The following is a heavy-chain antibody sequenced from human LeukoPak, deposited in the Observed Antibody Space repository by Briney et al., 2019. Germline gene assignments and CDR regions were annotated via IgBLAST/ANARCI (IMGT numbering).Heavy chain of an antibody. Sequence: PGGSLRLSCAASGFTFSSYGMHWVRQAPGKGLEWVAFIRYDGSNKYYADSVKGRFTISRDNSKNTLYLQMNSLRAEDTAVYYCAKDRITIFGVVPTYYYYYMDVWGKGTTVTVSS. CDR1: GFTFSSYG. D-gene: IGHD3-3*01. J-gene: IGHJ6*03. CDR3: AKDRITIFGVVPTYYYYYMDV. CDR2: IRYDGSNK. V-gene: IGHV3-30*02.